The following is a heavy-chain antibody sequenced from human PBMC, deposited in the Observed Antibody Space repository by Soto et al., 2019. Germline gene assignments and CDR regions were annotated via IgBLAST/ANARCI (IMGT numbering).Heavy chain of an antibody. Sequence: GGSLRLSCAASGFTFSSYEMNWVRQAPGKGLEWVSYISSSGSTIYYADSVKGRFTISRDNAKNSLYLQMNSLRAEDTAVYYCARATYYYGSGSYVFDYWGQGTLVTVSS. CDR3: ARATYYYGSGSYVFDY. V-gene: IGHV3-48*03. D-gene: IGHD3-10*01. J-gene: IGHJ4*02. CDR1: GFTFSSYE. CDR2: ISSSGSTI.